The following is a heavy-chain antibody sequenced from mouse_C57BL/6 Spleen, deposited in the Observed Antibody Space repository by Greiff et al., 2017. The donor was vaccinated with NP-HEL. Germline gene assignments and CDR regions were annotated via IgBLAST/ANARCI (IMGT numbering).Heavy chain of an antibody. J-gene: IGHJ2*01. CDR3: ARPYDYYFDY. Sequence: EVMLVESGGDLVKPGGSLKLSCAASGFTFSSYGMSWVRQTPDKRLEWVATISSGCSYTSYPDSVKGRFTISRDNAKNTLYLQMSSLKSEDTAMYYCARPYDYYFDYWGQGTTLTVSS. CDR2: ISSGCSYT. D-gene: IGHD2-4*01. V-gene: IGHV5-6*02. CDR1: GFTFSSYG.